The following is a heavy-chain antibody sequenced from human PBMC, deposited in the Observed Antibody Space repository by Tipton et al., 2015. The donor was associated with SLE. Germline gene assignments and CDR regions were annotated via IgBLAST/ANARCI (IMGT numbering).Heavy chain of an antibody. V-gene: IGHV4-61*01. J-gene: IGHJ5*02. CDR2: IYSSGST. D-gene: IGHD3-9*01. CDR3: ARDLQPSIERYSDWLGGWFDP. Sequence: TLSLTCTVSGGSIRSSSNYWGWIRQSPGKGLEWIGYIYSSGSTNYNPSLKSRVTISVDTSKNQFSLKMSSVTAADTAVYYCARDLQPSIERYSDWLGGWFDPWGQGTLVTVSS. CDR1: GGSIRSSSNY.